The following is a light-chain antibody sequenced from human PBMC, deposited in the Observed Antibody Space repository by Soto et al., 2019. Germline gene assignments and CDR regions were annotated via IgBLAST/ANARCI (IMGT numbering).Light chain of an antibody. CDR2: SNN. V-gene: IGLV1-44*01. Sequence: QSVLTQPPSASGTPGQRVTISCSGSSSNIGSNTVNWYQQLPGTAPKLLIYSNNYRPSGVPDRFSGSKSGTSASLAISGLQSEDEADYYCAAWDDSLNGRWIFGGGTKVTVL. CDR3: AAWDDSLNGRWI. CDR1: SSNIGSNT. J-gene: IGLJ2*01.